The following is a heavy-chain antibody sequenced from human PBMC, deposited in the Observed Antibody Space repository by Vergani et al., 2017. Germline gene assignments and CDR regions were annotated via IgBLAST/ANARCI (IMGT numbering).Heavy chain of an antibody. D-gene: IGHD2/OR15-2a*01. J-gene: IGHJ4*02. CDR2: ISGHGDRK. Sequence: EVHLLESGGGQVEAGGSLRLSCVASGFTFSNSAMSWVRQTSGKGLEWVSAISGHGDRKYYADSVKGRFTISRDNSKNTVDLQMNSLKAEDRATYYCAREERSNTSPFVGDWGQGTLVTV. CDR3: AREERSNTSPFVGD. V-gene: IGHV3-23*01. CDR1: GFTFSNSA.